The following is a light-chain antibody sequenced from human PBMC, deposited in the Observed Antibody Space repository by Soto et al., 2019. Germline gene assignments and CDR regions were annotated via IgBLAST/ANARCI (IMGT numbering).Light chain of an antibody. V-gene: IGKV1-5*03. Sequence: DIQMTQSPSTLSASVGDRVTITCRASQSISGWLAWYQQKPGKAPKLLIYKASNLESGVPSRFSGSGSGTEFTLTISSLQPDDFATYYCQQYNSYSSTWTIGQGTKVEIK. CDR3: QQYNSYSSTWT. J-gene: IGKJ1*01. CDR1: QSISGW. CDR2: KAS.